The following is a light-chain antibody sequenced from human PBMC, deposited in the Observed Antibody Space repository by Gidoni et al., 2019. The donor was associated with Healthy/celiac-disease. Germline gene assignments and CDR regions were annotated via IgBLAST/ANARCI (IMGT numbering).Light chain of an antibody. CDR1: QSVSSY. V-gene: IGKV3-11*01. Sequence: EIVLTQSPATLSLSPGERATLSCRASQSVSSYLAGYQQKPGQAPRLLIYDASNRATGIPARFSGSGSGTGFTLTISSLEPEDFAVYYCQQRSNWPPLYTFGPGTKVDIK. CDR3: QQRSNWPPLYT. CDR2: DAS. J-gene: IGKJ3*01.